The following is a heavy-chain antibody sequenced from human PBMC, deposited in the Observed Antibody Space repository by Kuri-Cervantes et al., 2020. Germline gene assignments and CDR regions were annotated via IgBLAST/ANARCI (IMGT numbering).Heavy chain of an antibody. J-gene: IGHJ5*02. V-gene: IGHV3-21*01. Sequence: GESLKISCVASGFIFSDYDMNWVRQAPGKGLEWVSSISGSSSYIYYADSVKGRFAISRDNAKNSLYLQMNSLRAEDAAVYYCARPYDGDYISNWFDPWGQGTLVTVSS. CDR2: ISGSSSYI. D-gene: IGHD4-17*01. CDR1: GFIFSDYD. CDR3: ARPYDGDYISNWFDP.